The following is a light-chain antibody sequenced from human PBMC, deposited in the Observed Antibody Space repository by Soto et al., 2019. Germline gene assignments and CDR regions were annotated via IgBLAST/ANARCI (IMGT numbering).Light chain of an antibody. Sequence: DIQMTQSPSTLSASVGDRVTITCRASQTINKYLAWYQQKPGKAPKLLIYDASSLQIGVPSRFSGSGSGTEFTLTISSLQPDDFATYFCQHYNAYSLTFGGGTKVEI. CDR2: DAS. J-gene: IGKJ4*01. V-gene: IGKV1-5*01. CDR1: QTINKY. CDR3: QHYNAYSLT.